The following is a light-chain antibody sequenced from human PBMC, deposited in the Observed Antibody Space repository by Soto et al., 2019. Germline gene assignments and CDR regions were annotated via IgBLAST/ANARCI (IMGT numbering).Light chain of an antibody. CDR1: SSDVGGYNY. Sequence: QSALTQPASVSASPGQSITISCTGTSSDVGGYNYVSWYQHHPGKAPKLMIYEVSNRPSGISNRFSGSKSGNTASLTISGLQAEDEADYYCSSYTSSTTLPYVFGTGTKVTVL. J-gene: IGLJ1*01. CDR3: SSYTSSTTLPYV. V-gene: IGLV2-14*01. CDR2: EVS.